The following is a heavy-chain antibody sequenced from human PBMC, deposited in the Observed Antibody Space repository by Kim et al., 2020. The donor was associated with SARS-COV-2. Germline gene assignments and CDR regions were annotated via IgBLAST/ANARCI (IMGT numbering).Heavy chain of an antibody. J-gene: IGHJ5*02. CDR3: AREGPGGVNWFDH. CDR2: IIPIFGTA. V-gene: IGHV1-69*13. Sequence: SVKVSCKASGGTFSSYAISWVRQAPGQGLEWMGGIIPIFGTANYAQKFQGRVTITADESTSTAYMELSSLRSEDTAVYYCAREGPGGVNWFDHWGQGTLVTVSS. CDR1: GGTFSSYA.